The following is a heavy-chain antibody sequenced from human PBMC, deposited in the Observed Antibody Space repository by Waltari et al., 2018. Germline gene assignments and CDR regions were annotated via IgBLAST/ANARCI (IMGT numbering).Heavy chain of an antibody. V-gene: IGHV4-39*01. D-gene: IGHD5-12*01. CDR1: GVSITSNRHY. J-gene: IGHJ3*01. CDR2: VSYSGTT. Sequence: QLQLQESGPRLVRPSETLSLICRVSGVSITSNRHYWAWIRQSPGQGLVWIGTVSYSGTTYIRPSLQSRVFVTRDTSKNEVSLILGCVTAADMAVYDCATYIGASVGTAAFDVWGQGTRVTCSS. CDR3: ATYIGASVGTAAFDV.